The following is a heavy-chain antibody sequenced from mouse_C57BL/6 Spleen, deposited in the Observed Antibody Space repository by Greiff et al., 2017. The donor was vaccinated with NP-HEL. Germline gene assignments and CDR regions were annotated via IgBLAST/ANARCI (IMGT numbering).Heavy chain of an antibody. CDR2: ISSGGDYI. D-gene: IGHD1-1*01. V-gene: IGHV5S21*01. CDR1: GFTFSSYA. CDR3: ARDRNYDGSSYYAMDY. Sequence: EVKLMESGEGLVKPGGSLKLSCAASGFTFSSYAMSWVRQTPEKRLEWVAYISSGGDYIYYADTVKGRFTISRDNARNTLYLQMSSLKSEDTAMYYCARDRNYDGSSYYAMDYWGQGTSVTVSS. J-gene: IGHJ4*01.